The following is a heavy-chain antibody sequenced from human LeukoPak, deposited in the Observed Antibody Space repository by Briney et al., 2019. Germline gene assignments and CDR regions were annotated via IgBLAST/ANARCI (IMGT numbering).Heavy chain of an antibody. V-gene: IGHV3-23*01. CDR3: AKWDTYYDSSGYYFY. CDR2: ICGSGGST. Sequence: PGGSLRLSCAASGFTFSSYDMSWVRQAPGKGRECVSAICGSGGSTYYADSVKGRFTISRDNSKNTLYLQMNSLRAEDTAVYYCAKWDTYYDSSGYYFYWGQGTLVTVSS. J-gene: IGHJ4*02. CDR1: GFTFSSYD. D-gene: IGHD3-22*01.